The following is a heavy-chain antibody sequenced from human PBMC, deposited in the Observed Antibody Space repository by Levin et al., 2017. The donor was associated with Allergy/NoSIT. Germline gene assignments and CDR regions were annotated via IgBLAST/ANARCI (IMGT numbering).Heavy chain of an antibody. CDR1: GGSIRSYY. Sequence: SQTLSLTCTVSGGSIRSYYWSWIRQPPGKGLEWIGYIYYSGSTNYNPSLKSRVTISVDTSKNQFSLKLSSVTAADTAVYYCARMYCSSTSCYAGMGLNWFDPWGQGTLVTVSS. D-gene: IGHD2-2*01. CDR3: ARMYCSSTSCYAGMGLNWFDP. V-gene: IGHV4-59*01. CDR2: IYYSGST. J-gene: IGHJ5*02.